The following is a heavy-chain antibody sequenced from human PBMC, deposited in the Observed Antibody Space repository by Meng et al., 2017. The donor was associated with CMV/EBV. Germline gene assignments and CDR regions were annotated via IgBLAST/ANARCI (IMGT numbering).Heavy chain of an antibody. D-gene: IGHD1-26*01. Sequence: ASGYTFTSYDLNWVRQATGQGLEWMGWMNPNSGNTGYAQKFQGRVTMTRNTSISTAYMELSSLRSEDTAVYYCARGVIVGATGWFDPWGQGTLVTVSS. J-gene: IGHJ5*02. CDR2: MNPNSGNT. CDR1: GYTFTSYD. CDR3: ARGVIVGATGWFDP. V-gene: IGHV1-8*01.